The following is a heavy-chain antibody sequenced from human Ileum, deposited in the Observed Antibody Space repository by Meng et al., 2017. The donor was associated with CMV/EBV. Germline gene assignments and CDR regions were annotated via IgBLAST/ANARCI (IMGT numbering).Heavy chain of an antibody. D-gene: IGHD6-13*01. V-gene: IGHV1-69*10. CDR1: GGPFSTYS. Sequence: SVKVSCKASGGPFSTYSINWVRQAPGQGLEWMGGIIPDLNIQTYAREFRGRVTITADKSTTTVYLEVSSLRSEDTAVYYCARVPQQLVRGYFDYWGQGTLVTVSS. CDR3: ARVPQQLVRGYFDY. J-gene: IGHJ4*02. CDR2: IIPDLNIQ.